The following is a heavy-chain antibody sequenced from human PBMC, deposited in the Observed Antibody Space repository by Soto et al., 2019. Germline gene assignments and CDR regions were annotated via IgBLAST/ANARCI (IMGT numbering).Heavy chain of an antibody. Sequence: QVQLVESGGGVVQPGKSLRLSCAASGFTFSYYAMHWVRQAPGKGLEWVAIISHDRSNKYYADSVKGRFTISRDNSDNTLFLQMNSVTFEDTAVYYCARDPDASGCYRFDHWGQGTLFIVSS. CDR3: ARDPDASGCYRFDH. D-gene: IGHD6-19*01. V-gene: IGHV3-30-3*01. CDR1: GFTFSYYA. CDR2: ISHDRSNK. J-gene: IGHJ4*02.